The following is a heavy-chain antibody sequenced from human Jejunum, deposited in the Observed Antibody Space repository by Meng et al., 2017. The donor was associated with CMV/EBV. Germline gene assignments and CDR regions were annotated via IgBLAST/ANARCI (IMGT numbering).Heavy chain of an antibody. J-gene: IGHJ5*02. V-gene: IGHV2-5*02. Sequence: QITLKESGPTLVKPTQTLTLTCTFSGFSLSTSEVGVGWICQPPGKALEWLAVIYWDDDKRYSPSLKSRLTITKDTSKNQVVLTLTNMDPVDTATYYCALFTRSWFDPWGQGTLVTVS. CDR2: IYWDDDK. CDR1: GFSLSTSEVG. D-gene: IGHD2-2*01. CDR3: ALFTRSWFDP.